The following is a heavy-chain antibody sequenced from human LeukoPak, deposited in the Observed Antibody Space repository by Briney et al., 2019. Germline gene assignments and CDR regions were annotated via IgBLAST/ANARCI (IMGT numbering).Heavy chain of an antibody. D-gene: IGHD6-19*01. CDR1: GGSFSGYY. Sequence: SETLSLTCAVYGGSFSGYYWSWIRQPPGKGLEWIGEINHSGSTNYNPSLKSRVTISVDTSKNQFSLKLSSVTAADTAVYYCARQWLTPYNWFDPWGQGTLVTVSS. V-gene: IGHV4-34*01. CDR2: INHSGST. J-gene: IGHJ5*02. CDR3: ARQWLTPYNWFDP.